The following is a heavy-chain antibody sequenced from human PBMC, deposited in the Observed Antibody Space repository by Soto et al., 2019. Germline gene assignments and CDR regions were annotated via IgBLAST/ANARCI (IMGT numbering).Heavy chain of an antibody. D-gene: IGHD3-16*01. CDR2: MNPNNGNT. V-gene: IGHV1-8*01. J-gene: IGHJ3*02. Sequence: ASVKVSCKPSGYTFTSYDINWVRQAPGQGLEWMGWMNPNNGNTGYAQKFQGRVTMTRDTSIHTAYMELTSLRSEDTAVYYCARGISTIYDYACDIWGQGTMVTVSS. CDR3: ARGISTIYDYACDI. CDR1: GYTFTSYD.